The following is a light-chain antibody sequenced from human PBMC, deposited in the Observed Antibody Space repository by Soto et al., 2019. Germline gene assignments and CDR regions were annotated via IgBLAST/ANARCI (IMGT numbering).Light chain of an antibody. CDR1: QSVGSNY. CDR3: QQYGSSIQT. V-gene: IGKV3-20*01. J-gene: IGKJ1*01. CDR2: GAS. Sequence: EIVLTQIPGTLSLSPGERATLSCRASQSVGSNYLAWYQQRPGQPPNLLIFGASHRAPDIPDRFSGSGSGTDFTLTISRLEPEDFAVYYCQQYGSSIQTFGQGTKVDIK.